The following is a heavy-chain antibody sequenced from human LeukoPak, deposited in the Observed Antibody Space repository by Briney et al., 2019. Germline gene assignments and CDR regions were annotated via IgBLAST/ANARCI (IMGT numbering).Heavy chain of an antibody. V-gene: IGHV4-4*09. Sequence: PSETLSLTCAVSGGSISGDYYSWSWIRQPPGKGLEWIGYIYTSGSTNYNPSLKSRVTISVDTSKNQFSLKLSSVTAADTAVYYCARHINWIDAFDIWGQGTMVTVSS. CDR3: ARHINWIDAFDI. J-gene: IGHJ3*02. CDR2: IYTSGST. D-gene: IGHD1-1*01. CDR1: GGSISGDYYS.